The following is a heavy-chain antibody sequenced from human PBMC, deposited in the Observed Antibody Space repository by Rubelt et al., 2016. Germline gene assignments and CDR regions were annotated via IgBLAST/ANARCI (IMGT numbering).Heavy chain of an antibody. CDR3: ATFYGSGYYVVDY. D-gene: IGHD3-22*01. CDR1: GHTLTQLS. CDR2: FAPEDGET. V-gene: IGHV1-24*01. Sequence: QVQLVQSGAEVKKPGASVKVSCKVSGHTLTQLSIHWVRQAPGKGLEWMWGFAPEDGETIYAQSFQGRVTMTQDRSTDPAYMELKSRRSEDTAVYYCATFYGSGYYVVDYWGQGTLVTVSS. J-gene: IGHJ4*02.